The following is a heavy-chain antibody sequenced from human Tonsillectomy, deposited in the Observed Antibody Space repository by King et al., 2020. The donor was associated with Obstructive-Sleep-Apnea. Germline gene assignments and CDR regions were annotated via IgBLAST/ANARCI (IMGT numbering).Heavy chain of an antibody. D-gene: IGHD2-2*01. CDR1: GFTFSNYT. J-gene: IGHJ4*02. V-gene: IGHV3-30-3*01. Sequence: VQLVESGGGVVQPGRSLRLSCAASGFTFSNYTMHWVRQAPGKGLEWVAVISYDGSNKYYADSVKGRLTISRDNSENTLYLQMNSLRTEDTAVYYCARDRCSSTSCLRPFDYWGQGTLVTVSS. CDR3: ARDRCSSTSCLRPFDY. CDR2: ISYDGSNK.